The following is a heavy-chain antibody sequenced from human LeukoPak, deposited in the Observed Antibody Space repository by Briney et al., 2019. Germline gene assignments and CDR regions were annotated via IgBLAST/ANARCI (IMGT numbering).Heavy chain of an antibody. CDR2: ISAYSGNT. CDR3: ARDLSGIVGATSDY. CDR1: GYTFTSYG. V-gene: IGHV1-18*01. Sequence: ASVKVSCKASGYTFTSYGISWVRQAPGQGLEWMGWISAYSGNTNYAQKLQGRVTMTTDTSTSTAYMELRSLRSDDTAVYYCARDLSGIVGATSDYWGQGTLVTVSS. J-gene: IGHJ4*02. D-gene: IGHD1-26*01.